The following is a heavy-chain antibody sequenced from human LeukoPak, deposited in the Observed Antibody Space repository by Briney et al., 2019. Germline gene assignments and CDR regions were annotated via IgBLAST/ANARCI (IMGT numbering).Heavy chain of an antibody. D-gene: IGHD3-3*01. Sequence: ASVKVSCKASGYTFTSYGISWVRQAPGQGLEWMGWISAYNGNTNYAQKLQGRVTMTTDTSTSTAYMELRSLRSEDTAVYYCARGASDFWSGYYDPYYFDYWGQGTLVTVSS. CDR2: ISAYNGNT. J-gene: IGHJ4*02. CDR1: GYTFTSYG. V-gene: IGHV1-18*01. CDR3: ARGASDFWSGYYDPYYFDY.